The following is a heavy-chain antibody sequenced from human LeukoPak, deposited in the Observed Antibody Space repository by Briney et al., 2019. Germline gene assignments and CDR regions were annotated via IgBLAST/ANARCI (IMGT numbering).Heavy chain of an antibody. Sequence: LSGGSLRLSCAASGFAFSRLAMSWVRQAPGKGLEWVATISASGAYYADSVKGRFTISRDNAKNSLYLQMNSLRAEDTAIYYCARDYYDNSGYSHDSWGQGTLVTVSS. D-gene: IGHD3-22*01. CDR3: ARDYYDNSGYSHDS. CDR2: ISASGA. V-gene: IGHV3-23*01. J-gene: IGHJ4*02. CDR1: GFAFSRLA.